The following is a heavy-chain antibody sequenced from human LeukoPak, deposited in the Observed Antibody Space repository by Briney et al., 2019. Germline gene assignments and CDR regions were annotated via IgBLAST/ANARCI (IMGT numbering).Heavy chain of an antibody. CDR1: GGTFSSYA. V-gene: IGHV1-69*13. J-gene: IGHJ6*02. CDR2: IIPIFGTA. Sequence: GASVKVSCKASGGTFSSYAISWVRQAPGQGLEWMGGIIPIFGTANYAQKFQGRVTITADESTSTAYMELSSLRSEDTAVYYCARASQHDFWSGYRWAAYYYYYGMDVWGQGTTVTVSS. CDR3: ARASQHDFWSGYRWAAYYYYYGMDV. D-gene: IGHD3-3*01.